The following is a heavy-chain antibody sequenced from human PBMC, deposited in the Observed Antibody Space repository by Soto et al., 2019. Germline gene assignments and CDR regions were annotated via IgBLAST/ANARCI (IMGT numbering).Heavy chain of an antibody. CDR3: ASLMLSPTSVFDY. J-gene: IGHJ4*01. V-gene: IGHV4-31*03. D-gene: IGHD2-8*01. Sequence: SETLSLTCTVSGGSISSGGYYWSCLRHHQRKGLEWSVYIYYSGSTYYNPSLKSRVTISADTSKNQFSLKLSSVTAADTAVYYCASLMLSPTSVFDYRGQGTLVTVSS. CDR1: GGSISSGGYY. CDR2: IYYSGST.